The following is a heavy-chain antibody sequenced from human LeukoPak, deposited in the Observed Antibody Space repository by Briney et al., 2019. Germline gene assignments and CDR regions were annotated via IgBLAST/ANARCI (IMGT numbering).Heavy chain of an antibody. V-gene: IGHV1-2*02. D-gene: IGHD3-22*01. CDR2: INPNTGGT. Sequence: ASVKVSCKTSGYTFTGYYMHWVWQAPGQGLEWMGWINPNTGGTNYAQKFQGRVTMTSDTSISTAYMELSSLRSDDTAVYYCARAPMIVVVFPPRLDFWGQDTMVTVSS. CDR1: GYTFTGYY. J-gene: IGHJ4*02. CDR3: ARAPMIVVVFPPRLDF.